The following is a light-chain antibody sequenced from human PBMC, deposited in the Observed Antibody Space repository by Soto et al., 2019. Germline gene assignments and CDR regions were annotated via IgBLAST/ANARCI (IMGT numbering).Light chain of an antibody. J-gene: IGKJ1*01. CDR3: QQGYSSRLT. CDR1: QNIRSY. V-gene: IGKV1-39*01. Sequence: DIQMTQSPSSLSASVGDRATITCRASQNIRSYGNWYQQKPVKAPQLLIYATSSLQTGVPSRFSGSGSGTDFSLVISDLQPEDSATYYCQQGYSSRLTSGRGTKVEIK. CDR2: ATS.